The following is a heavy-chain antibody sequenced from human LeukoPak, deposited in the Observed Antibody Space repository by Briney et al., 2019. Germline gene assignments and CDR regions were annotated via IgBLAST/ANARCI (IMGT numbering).Heavy chain of an antibody. D-gene: IGHD2-21*01. Sequence: TGGSLRLSCTGSGFTFSSYTLHWVRQAPGKELEWVPSISSGGTFVFYADSVTGRFTISRDNAGKFLYLQMDSLRAEDTAVYYCATLGCAGENCPRAGRALGGYWGQGTLVTVSS. CDR3: ATLGCAGENCPRAGRALGGY. CDR2: ISSGGTFV. J-gene: IGHJ4*02. CDR1: GFTFSSYT. V-gene: IGHV3-21*01.